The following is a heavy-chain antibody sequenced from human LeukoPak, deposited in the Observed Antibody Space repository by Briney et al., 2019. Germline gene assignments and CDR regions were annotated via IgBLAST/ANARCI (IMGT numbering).Heavy chain of an antibody. J-gene: IGHJ3*02. Sequence: PSETLSLTCTVSGGSISSGSYYWSWIRQPAGKGLEWIGRIYTSGTTNYNPSLKSRVTISVDTSKNQFSLKLSSVTAADTAVYYCARGMGATAFDIWGQGTMVTVSS. D-gene: IGHD1-26*01. V-gene: IGHV4-61*02. CDR3: ARGMGATAFDI. CDR2: IYTSGTT. CDR1: GGSISSGSYY.